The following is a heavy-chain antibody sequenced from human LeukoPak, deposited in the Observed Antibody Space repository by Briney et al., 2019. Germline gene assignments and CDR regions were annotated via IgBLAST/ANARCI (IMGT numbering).Heavy chain of an antibody. Sequence: GRSLRLSCAASGFTSSSYAMHWVRQAPGTGLEWVAVISYDGSNKYYADSVKGRFTSSRDNSKNTLYLQMNSLRAEDTAVYYCASVIGAGYYYGMDVWGQGTTVTVSS. D-gene: IGHD2-21*01. CDR2: ISYDGSNK. V-gene: IGHV3-30*14. CDR1: GFTSSSYA. CDR3: ASVIGAGYYYGMDV. J-gene: IGHJ6*02.